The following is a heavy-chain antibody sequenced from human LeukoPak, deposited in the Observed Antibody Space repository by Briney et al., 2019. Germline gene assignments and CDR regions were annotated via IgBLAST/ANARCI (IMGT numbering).Heavy chain of an antibody. Sequence: PGGSLRLSCAASGFTFSSYWMSWVRQAPGKGLEWVANIKQDGSEKYYVDSVKGRFTISRDNAKNSLYLQMNSLRAEDTAVYYCARDPRYGPYYYGMDVWGQGTTVTVSS. D-gene: IGHD5-18*01. CDR2: IKQDGSEK. CDR3: ARDPRYGPYYYGMDV. CDR1: GFTFSSYW. V-gene: IGHV3-7*01. J-gene: IGHJ6*02.